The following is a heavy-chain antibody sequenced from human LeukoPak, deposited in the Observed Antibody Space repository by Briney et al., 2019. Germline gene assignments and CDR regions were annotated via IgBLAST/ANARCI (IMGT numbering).Heavy chain of an antibody. CDR2: IYYSGST. Sequence: SQTLSLTCTVSGGSISSGDYYWSWIRQPPGKGLEWIGYIYYSGSTYYNPSLKSRVTISVDTSKNQFSLKLSSVTAADTAVYYCARGSTYYYDSSGYYVDYRGQGTLVTVSS. CDR3: ARGSTYYYDSSGYYVDY. V-gene: IGHV4-30-4*08. D-gene: IGHD3-22*01. CDR1: GGSISSGDYY. J-gene: IGHJ4*02.